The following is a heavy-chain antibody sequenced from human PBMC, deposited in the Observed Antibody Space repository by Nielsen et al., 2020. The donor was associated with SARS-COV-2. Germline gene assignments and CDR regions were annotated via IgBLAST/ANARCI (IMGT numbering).Heavy chain of an antibody. CDR2: ISYDGSNK. Sequence: GGSLRLSCAASGFTFSSYGMHWVRQAPGKGLEWVAVISYDGSNKYYADSVKGRFTISRDNSKNTLYLQVNSLRAEDTAVYYCAKGYSYAFDYWGQGTPVTVSS. CDR1: GFTFSSYG. D-gene: IGHD5-18*01. J-gene: IGHJ4*02. CDR3: AKGYSYAFDY. V-gene: IGHV3-30*18.